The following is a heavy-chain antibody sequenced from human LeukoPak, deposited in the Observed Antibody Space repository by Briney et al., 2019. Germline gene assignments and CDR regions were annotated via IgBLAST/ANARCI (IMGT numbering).Heavy chain of an antibody. Sequence: GGSLRLSCAASGFTFSDNYMTWVRQAPGKGLEWLSYISRNGGVIKYADSVKGRFTISRDNAKNLLYRQMDSRRVEDTGIYYCARDPRAVRIWGQGTLVTVSS. CDR3: ARDPRAVRI. V-gene: IGHV3-11*04. CDR1: GFTFSDNY. CDR2: ISRNGGVI. D-gene: IGHD6-19*01. J-gene: IGHJ4*02.